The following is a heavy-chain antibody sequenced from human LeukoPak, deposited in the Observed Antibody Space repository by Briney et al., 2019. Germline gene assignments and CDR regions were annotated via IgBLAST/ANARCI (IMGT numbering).Heavy chain of an antibody. V-gene: IGHV1-18*01. J-gene: IGHJ6*03. CDR2: ISAYNGNT. Sequence: AASVKVSCKASGYTFTSYAIIWVRQAPGQGLEWMGWISAYNGNTNNAQKLQGRVTMTTDTSTSTAYMELRSLRSDDTAVYYCARGPGGRRGYYPLEDSYYYYYMDVWGKGTTVTVSS. D-gene: IGHD3-22*01. CDR1: GYTFTSYA. CDR3: ARGPGGRRGYYPLEDSYYYYYMDV.